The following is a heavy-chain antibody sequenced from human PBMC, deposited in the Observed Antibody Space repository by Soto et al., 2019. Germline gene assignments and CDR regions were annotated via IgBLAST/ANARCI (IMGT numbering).Heavy chain of an antibody. V-gene: IGHV4-39*01. J-gene: IGHJ6*02. Sequence: SVTLSLTCTFHRFSIASSSYYWALSCKPPGKGLEWIGSIYYSGSTYYNPSLKSRVTISVDTSKNQFSLKLSSVTAADTAVYYCACIFSGGYGYGFYYYGMDLWGQGTTVT. CDR3: ACIFSGGYGYGFYYYGMDL. D-gene: IGHD5-18*01. CDR2: IYYSGST. CDR1: RFSIASSSYY.